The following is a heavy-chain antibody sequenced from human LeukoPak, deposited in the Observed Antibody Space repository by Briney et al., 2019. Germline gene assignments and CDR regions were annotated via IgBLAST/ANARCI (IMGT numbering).Heavy chain of an antibody. J-gene: IGHJ6*02. CDR1: GFTFSNYG. CDR3: ARNDVRGYYYGMDV. V-gene: IGHV3-33*08. Sequence: TGGSLRPSCAASGFTFSNYGMHWVRQAPGKGLEWVAVIWYDGSNQNHADSVKGRFTISRDNSKNTLYLQMNSLRAEDTAVYYCARNDVRGYYYGMDVWGQGTTVTVSS. CDR2: IWYDGSNQ.